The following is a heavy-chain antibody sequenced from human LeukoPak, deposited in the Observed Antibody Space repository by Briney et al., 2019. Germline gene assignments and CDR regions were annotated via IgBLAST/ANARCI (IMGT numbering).Heavy chain of an antibody. V-gene: IGHV4-59*08. CDR1: GGSISSYY. Sequence: PSETLSLTCTVSGGSISSYYWSWIRQPPGKGLEWIGYIYYSGSTNYNPSLKSRVTISVDTPKNQFSLKLSSVTAADTAVYYCASLRSGYGDYSILHWGQGTLVTVSS. CDR2: IYYSGST. D-gene: IGHD4-17*01. J-gene: IGHJ4*02. CDR3: ASLRSGYGDYSILH.